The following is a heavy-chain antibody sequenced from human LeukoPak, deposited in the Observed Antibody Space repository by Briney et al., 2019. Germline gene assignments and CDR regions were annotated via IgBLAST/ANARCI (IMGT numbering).Heavy chain of an antibody. CDR1: GFTFSSYE. CDR2: ISSSGSTI. CDR3: AREPMVRGKNGMDV. J-gene: IGHJ6*04. Sequence: GGSLRLSCAASGFTFSSYEMNWVRQAPGKGLEWVSYISSSGSTIYYADSVKGRFTISRDDAKNSLYLQMNSLRAEDTAVYYCAREPMVRGKNGMDVWGKGTTVTVSS. D-gene: IGHD3-10*01. V-gene: IGHV3-48*03.